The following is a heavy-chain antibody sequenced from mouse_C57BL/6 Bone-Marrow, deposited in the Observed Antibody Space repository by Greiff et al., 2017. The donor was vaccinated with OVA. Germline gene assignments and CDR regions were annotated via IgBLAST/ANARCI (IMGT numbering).Heavy chain of an antibody. CDR2: IYPGDGDT. J-gene: IGHJ4*01. V-gene: IGHV1-82*01. CDR3: ARKEYYDGDYYAMDY. CDR1: GYAFSSSW. D-gene: IGHD1-1*01. Sequence: LEESGPELVKPGASVKISCKASGYAFSSSWMNWVKQRPGKGLEWIGRIYPGDGDTNYNGKFKGKATLTADKSSSTAYMQLSSLTSEDSAVYFCARKEYYDGDYYAMDYWGQGTSVTVSS.